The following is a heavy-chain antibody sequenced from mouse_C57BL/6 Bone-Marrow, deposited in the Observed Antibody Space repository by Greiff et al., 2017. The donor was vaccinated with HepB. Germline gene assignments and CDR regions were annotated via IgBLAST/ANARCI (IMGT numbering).Heavy chain of an antibody. D-gene: IGHD1-3*01. CDR1: GYTFTSYW. Sequence: QVHVKQPGAELVKPGASVKMSCKASGYTFTSYWITWVKQRPGQGLEWIGDIYPGSGSTNYNEKFKSKATLTVDTSSSTAYMQLSSLTSEDSAVYYCAILQLEAWFAYWGQGTLVTVSA. CDR3: AILQLEAWFAY. CDR2: IYPGSGST. V-gene: IGHV1-55*01. J-gene: IGHJ3*01.